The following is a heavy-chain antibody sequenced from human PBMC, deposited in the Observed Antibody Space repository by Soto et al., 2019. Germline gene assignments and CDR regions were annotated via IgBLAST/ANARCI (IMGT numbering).Heavy chain of an antibody. CDR2: IDSSTKYT. Sequence: QVQLVESGGGLVRPGGSLRLSCEASGFTFRDYYMTWFRQAPWKGLEWLSYIDSSTKYTNYADSVKGRFTISRDNAKYSLYLQMNSLRADDTAVYYCAREYYYTMDVWGKGTMVTVSS. CDR1: GFTFRDYY. V-gene: IGHV3-11*05. J-gene: IGHJ6*04. CDR3: AREYYYTMDV.